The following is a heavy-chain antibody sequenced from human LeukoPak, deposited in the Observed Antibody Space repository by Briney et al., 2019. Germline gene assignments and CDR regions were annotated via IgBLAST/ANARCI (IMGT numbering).Heavy chain of an antibody. V-gene: IGHV4-59*01. Sequence: PSETLSLTCTVSGGSISSYYWSWIWQPPGKGLEWIGYIYYSGNTNYNPSLKSRVNISVDTSKNQFSLKLSSVTAADTAVYYCARDSYYDFWSGYDNWGQGTLVTVSS. CDR3: ARDSYYDFWSGYDN. CDR1: GGSISSYY. D-gene: IGHD3-3*01. CDR2: IYYSGNT. J-gene: IGHJ4*02.